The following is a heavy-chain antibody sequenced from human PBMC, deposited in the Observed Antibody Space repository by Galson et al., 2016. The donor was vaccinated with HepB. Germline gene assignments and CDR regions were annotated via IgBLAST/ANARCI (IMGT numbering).Heavy chain of an antibody. CDR2: ISYVGSNK. CDR1: GFTFSSHA. Sequence: SLRLSCATSGFTFSSHAMHWVRQAPGKGLEWVAVISYVGSNKYYADSVKVRFTIPRDNSKNTLYLQMNSLRVEDKAVYYCARDGRGYTGFDYWGQGTLVTVSS. J-gene: IGHJ4*02. V-gene: IGHV3-30*04. CDR3: ARDGRGYTGFDY. D-gene: IGHD3-16*02.